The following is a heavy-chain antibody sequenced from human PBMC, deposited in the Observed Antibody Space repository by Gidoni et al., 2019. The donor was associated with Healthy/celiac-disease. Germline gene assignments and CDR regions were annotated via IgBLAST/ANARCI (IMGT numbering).Heavy chain of an antibody. CDR2: IYYSGST. V-gene: IGHV4-39*01. D-gene: IGHD2-2*01. Sequence: QLQLQESGPGLVKPSETLSLTCTVSGGSISSSSYYWGWIRQPPGKGLEWIGSIYYSGSTYYNPSLKSRVTISVDTSKNQFSLKLSSVTAADTAVYYCARLGYCSSTSCYRNYAGGANGLGPGNWGQGTLVTVSS. CDR1: GGSISSSSYY. CDR3: ARLGYCSSTSCYRNYAGGANGLGPGN. J-gene: IGHJ4*02.